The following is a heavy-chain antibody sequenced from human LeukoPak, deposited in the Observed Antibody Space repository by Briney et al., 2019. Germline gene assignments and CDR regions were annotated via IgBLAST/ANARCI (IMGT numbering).Heavy chain of an antibody. J-gene: IGHJ5*02. Sequence: SETLSLTCAVYGGSFSGYYWSWIRQPPGKGLEWIGEINHSGSTNYNPSLKSRVTISVDTSKNQFSLKLSSVTAADTAVYYCAREAIAAAGTRDWFDPWGQGTLVTVSP. CDR3: AREAIAAAGTRDWFDP. CDR2: INHSGST. D-gene: IGHD6-13*01. CDR1: GGSFSGYY. V-gene: IGHV4-34*01.